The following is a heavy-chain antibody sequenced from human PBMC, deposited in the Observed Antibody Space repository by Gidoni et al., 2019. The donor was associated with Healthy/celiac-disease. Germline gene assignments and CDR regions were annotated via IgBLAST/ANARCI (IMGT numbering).Heavy chain of an antibody. J-gene: IGHJ4*02. CDR3: ARRRYSSGWTGSFDY. V-gene: IGHV4-39*01. CDR1: GGSISSSSYY. Sequence: QLQLQESGPGLVKPSETLSLTCTVSGGSISSSSYYWGWIRQPPGKGLEWIGSIYYSGSTYYNPSLKSRVTISVDTSKNQFSLKLSSVTAADTAVYYCARRRYSSGWTGSFDYWGQGTLVTVSS. D-gene: IGHD6-19*01. CDR2: IYYSGST.